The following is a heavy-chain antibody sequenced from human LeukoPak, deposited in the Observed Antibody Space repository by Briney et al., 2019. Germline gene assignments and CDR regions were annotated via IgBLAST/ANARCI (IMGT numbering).Heavy chain of an antibody. CDR2: IYPGDSDT. CDR1: GYSFTSYW. D-gene: IGHD6-19*01. J-gene: IGHJ1*01. CDR3: ARLGGGSGWYWGYFQH. Sequence: GESLKISCKGSGYSFTSYWIGWVRQIPGKGLEWMGIIYPGDSDTRYSPSFQGQVTISADKSISTAYLQWSSLKASDTAMYYCARLGGGSGWYWGYFQHWGQGTLVTVSS. V-gene: IGHV5-51*01.